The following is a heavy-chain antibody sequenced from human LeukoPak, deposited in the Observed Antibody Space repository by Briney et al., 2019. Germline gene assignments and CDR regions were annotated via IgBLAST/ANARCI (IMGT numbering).Heavy chain of an antibody. CDR1: GFTFSSYW. V-gene: IGHV3-7*01. CDR2: IKQDGSEK. CDR3: AREVRYGSGSYYDY. D-gene: IGHD3-10*01. J-gene: IGHJ4*02. Sequence: GGSLRLSCAASGFTFSSYWMSWVRQAPGKGLEWVANIKQDGSEKYYVDSVKGRFTISRDNAKNSLYLQMNSLRAEDTAVYYCAREVRYGSGSYYDYWGQGTLVTVSS.